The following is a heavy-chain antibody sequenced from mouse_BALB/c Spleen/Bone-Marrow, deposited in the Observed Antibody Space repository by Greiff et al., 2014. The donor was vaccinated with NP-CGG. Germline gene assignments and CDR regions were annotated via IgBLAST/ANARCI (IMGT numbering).Heavy chain of an antibody. D-gene: IGHD3-2*01. CDR3: ARSGDSSGYGFAY. Sequence: VQLQQSGPELVKPGALVKISCKAPGYTFTSYDINWVKQRPGQGLEWIGWTYPGDGSTKYNEKFKGKATLTGDKSSSTAYMQLSSLTSENSAVYFCARSGDSSGYGFAYWGQGTLVTVSA. J-gene: IGHJ3*01. V-gene: IGHV1S56*01. CDR2: TYPGDGST. CDR1: GYTFTSYD.